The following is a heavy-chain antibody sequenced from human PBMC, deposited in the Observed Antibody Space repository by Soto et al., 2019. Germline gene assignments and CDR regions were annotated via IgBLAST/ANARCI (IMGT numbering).Heavy chain of an antibody. V-gene: IGHV3-23*01. CDR2: ISGSGGST. D-gene: IGHD3-22*01. J-gene: IGHJ4*02. CDR1: GFTFSSYA. CDR3: AKNYYDSSGFFDY. Sequence: PGESLKISCAASGFTFSSYAMSWVRQAPGKGLEWVSTISGSGGSTYYADSVKGRFTISRDNSKNTLYLQMNSLRAEDTAVFYCAKNYYDSSGFFDYWGQGTLVTVSS.